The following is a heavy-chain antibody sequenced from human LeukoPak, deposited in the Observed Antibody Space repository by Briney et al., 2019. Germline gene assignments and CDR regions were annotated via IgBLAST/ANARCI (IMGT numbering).Heavy chain of an antibody. D-gene: IGHD1-14*01. CDR3: AKGGIKISGLDF. J-gene: IGHJ4*02. Sequence: GGSLRLSCAASGFTFSSYTMSWVRQAPAKGLEWVSTITTSDGNTYYADSVKGRFTISRDNSKNMLYLQMNSLRAEDTAVYYCAKGGIKISGLDFWGQGTLVTVSA. V-gene: IGHV3-23*01. CDR1: GFTFSSYT. CDR2: ITTSDGNT.